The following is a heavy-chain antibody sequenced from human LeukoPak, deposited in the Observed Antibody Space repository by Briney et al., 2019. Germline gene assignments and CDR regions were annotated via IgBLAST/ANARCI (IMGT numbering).Heavy chain of an antibody. CDR1: GGSFSGYY. CDR3: ATVVVIAAGWFDP. Sequence: PSETLSLTCAVYGGSFSGYYWSWIRQPPGKGLEWIGEINHSGSTNYNPSLKSRVTISVDTSKNQFSLKLSSVTAADTAVYYCATVVVIAAGWFDPWGQGTLVTVSS. J-gene: IGHJ5*02. CDR2: INHSGST. D-gene: IGHD2-15*01. V-gene: IGHV4-34*01.